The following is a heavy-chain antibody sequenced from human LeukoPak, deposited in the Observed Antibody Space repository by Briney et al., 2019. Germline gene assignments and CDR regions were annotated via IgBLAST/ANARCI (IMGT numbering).Heavy chain of an antibody. Sequence: PGRSLRLSCAAPGFIFSTYGMHWVRQAPGKGLEWVAVIWYDGNKKYYTDSVKGRFTISRDNPKNTVYLQMNSLRAEVTAVYYSARASGGFDYWGQGTLATVSS. D-gene: IGHD4-23*01. V-gene: IGHV3-33*01. CDR2: IWYDGNKK. CDR1: GFIFSTYG. CDR3: ARASGGFDY. J-gene: IGHJ4*02.